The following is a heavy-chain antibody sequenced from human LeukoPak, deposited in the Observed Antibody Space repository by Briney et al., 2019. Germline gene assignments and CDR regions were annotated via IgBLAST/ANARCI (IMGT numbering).Heavy chain of an antibody. D-gene: IGHD6-13*01. CDR3: ARDPNDSSSWYYFDN. J-gene: IGHJ4*02. CDR2: ISSSSSYI. CDR1: GFTVSSNE. V-gene: IGHV3-21*01. Sequence: GGSLRLSCAASGFTVSSNEMSWVRQAPGKGLEWVSSISSSSSYIYYADSVKGRFTISRDNAKNSLYLQVNSLRAEDTAVYYCARDPNDSSSWYYFDNWGQGTLVTVSS.